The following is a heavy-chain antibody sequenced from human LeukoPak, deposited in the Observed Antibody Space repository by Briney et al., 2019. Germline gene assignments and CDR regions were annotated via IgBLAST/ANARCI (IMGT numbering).Heavy chain of an antibody. CDR2: IWYDGSNK. CDR1: GFTFSSYG. CDR3: AKDSNESLDY. J-gene: IGHJ4*02. D-gene: IGHD2-2*01. Sequence: GGSLRLSCVASGFTFSSYGMHWVRQAPGNGLEWVAVIWYDGSNKNYADSVKGRFTISRDNSKNTLYLQMNSLRAEDTAVYYCAKDSNESLDYWGQGTLVTVSS. V-gene: IGHV3-33*06.